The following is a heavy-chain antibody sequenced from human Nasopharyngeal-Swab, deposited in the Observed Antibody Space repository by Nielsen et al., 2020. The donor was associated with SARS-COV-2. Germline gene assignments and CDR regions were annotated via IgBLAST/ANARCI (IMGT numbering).Heavy chain of an antibody. Sequence: GESLKISCAASGFTFSSYGMHWVRQAPGKGLEWVAVIWYDGSNKYYADSVKGRFTISRDNSKNTLYLQMNSLRGEDTAIYYCADPPFSEYWGQGTLVTVSS. CDR1: GFTFSSYG. CDR2: IWYDGSNK. J-gene: IGHJ4*02. CDR3: ADPPFSEY. V-gene: IGHV3-33*01.